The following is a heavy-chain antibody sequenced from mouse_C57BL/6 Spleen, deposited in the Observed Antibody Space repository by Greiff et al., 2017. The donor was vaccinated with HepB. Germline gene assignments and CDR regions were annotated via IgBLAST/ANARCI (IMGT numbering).Heavy chain of an antibody. J-gene: IGHJ2*01. D-gene: IGHD2-5*01. CDR3: ARLIRAYYSNPEDYFDY. CDR1: GYTFTSYG. V-gene: IGHV1-81*01. CDR2: IYPRSGNT. Sequence: VQLQQSGAELARPGASVKLSCKASGYTFTSYGISWVKQRTGQGLEWIGEIYPRSGNTYYNEKFKGKATLTADKSSSTAYMELRSLTSEDSAVYCCARLIRAYYSNPEDYFDYWGQGTTLTVSS.